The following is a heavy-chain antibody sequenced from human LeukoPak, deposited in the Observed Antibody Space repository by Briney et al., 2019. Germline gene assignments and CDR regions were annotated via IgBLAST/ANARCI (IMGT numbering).Heavy chain of an antibody. CDR2: TYVSGNT. Sequence: SGGSLRLSCTVSGIDVSSNYISWVRQAPGKGLEWVSVTYVSGNTYYAGSVKGRFIVSRDNSKNTLYLEMNSLRVEDTGVYYCAREVGAWGQGTLVTVSS. CDR3: AREVGA. J-gene: IGHJ5*02. V-gene: IGHV3-66*01. CDR1: GIDVSSNY. D-gene: IGHD1-26*01.